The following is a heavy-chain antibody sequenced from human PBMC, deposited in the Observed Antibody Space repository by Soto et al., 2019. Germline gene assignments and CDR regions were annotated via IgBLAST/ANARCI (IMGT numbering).Heavy chain of an antibody. J-gene: IGHJ6*02. Sequence: SVKVSCKASGYTFTGYYMHWVRQAPGQGLEWMGWINPNSGGTNYAQKFQGRVTMTRDTSISTAYMELSRLRSDDTAVYYCARDPIIYYYYGMDVWGQGTTVTVSS. V-gene: IGHV1-2*02. CDR1: GYTFTGYY. D-gene: IGHD3-10*01. CDR3: ARDPIIYYYYGMDV. CDR2: INPNSGGT.